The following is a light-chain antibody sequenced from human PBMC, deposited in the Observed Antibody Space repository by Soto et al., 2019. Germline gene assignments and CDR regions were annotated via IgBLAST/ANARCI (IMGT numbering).Light chain of an antibody. V-gene: IGLV2-23*01. Sequence: QSALTQPASVSGSPGQSITISCTGTSSDVGSYNLVSWYQQHPGKAPKLMIYEGSKRPSGVSNRFSGSKSGNTASLTISGLQADEEADYYCCSYAGSSRVFGTGTKVTVL. CDR1: SSDVGSYNL. J-gene: IGLJ1*01. CDR2: EGS. CDR3: CSYAGSSRV.